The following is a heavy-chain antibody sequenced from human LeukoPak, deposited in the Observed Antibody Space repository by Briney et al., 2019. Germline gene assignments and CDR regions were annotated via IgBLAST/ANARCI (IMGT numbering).Heavy chain of an antibody. D-gene: IGHD2-21*02. Sequence: ASVKVSCKASGYTFTSYDINWVRQVTGQGLEWMGWMNPNSGNTGYAQKFQGRVTMTRNTSISTAYMELSSLRSEDTAVYYCARGLAYCGGDCYYLDYWGQGTLVTVSS. J-gene: IGHJ4*02. CDR3: ARGLAYCGGDCYYLDY. CDR2: MNPNSGNT. CDR1: GYTFTSYD. V-gene: IGHV1-8*01.